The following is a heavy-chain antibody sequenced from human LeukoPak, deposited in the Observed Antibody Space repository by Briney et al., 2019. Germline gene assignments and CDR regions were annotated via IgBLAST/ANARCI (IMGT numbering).Heavy chain of an antibody. D-gene: IGHD3-10*01. CDR3: ARDYYYGSGSPLDY. J-gene: IGHJ4*02. CDR2: ISSSSTNI. V-gene: IGHV3-48*01. CDR1: GFTFSSYS. Sequence: GGSLRLSCAASGFTFSSYSMNWVRQAPGKGLEWVSYISSSSTNIYYADSVKGRFTISRDNAKNSLCLQMNSLRAEDTAVYYCARDYYYGSGSPLDYWGQGTLVTVSS.